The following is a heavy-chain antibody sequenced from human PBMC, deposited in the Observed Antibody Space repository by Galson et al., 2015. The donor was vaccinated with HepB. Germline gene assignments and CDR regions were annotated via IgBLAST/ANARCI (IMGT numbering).Heavy chain of an antibody. V-gene: IGHV1-18*04. CDR1: GYTFGNYD. CDR3: ARLPGASYYDSSGYYSDY. J-gene: IGHJ4*02. D-gene: IGHD3-22*01. CDR2: ISPYKGNT. Sequence: SVKVSCKASGYTFGNYDVTCVRQAPGQGLEWMGWISPYKGNTDYAQNFQGRVTMTTDTSTSTAYLDLRSLRSDDTAVYYCARLPGASYYDSSGYYSDYWGQGTLVTVSS.